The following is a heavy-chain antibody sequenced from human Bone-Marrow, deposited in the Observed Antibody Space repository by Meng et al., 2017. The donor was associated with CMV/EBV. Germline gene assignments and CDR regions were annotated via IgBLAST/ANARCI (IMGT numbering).Heavy chain of an antibody. Sequence: SETLSLTCTVSGGSISSSSYYWGWIRQPPGKGLEWIGSIYYSGSTYYNPSLKSRVTISVDTSKNQFSLKMSTVTAAETAVYYCGSVWSGYFDYFDYWGQGTLVTVSS. J-gene: IGHJ4*02. CDR1: GGSISSSSYY. V-gene: IGHV4-39*07. D-gene: IGHD3-3*01. CDR2: IYYSGST. CDR3: GSVWSGYFDYFDY.